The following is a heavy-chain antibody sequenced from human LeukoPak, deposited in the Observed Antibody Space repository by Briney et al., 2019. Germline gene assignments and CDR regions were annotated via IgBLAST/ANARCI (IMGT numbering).Heavy chain of an antibody. CDR1: GGSISSGSYY. D-gene: IGHD3-22*01. V-gene: IGHV4-61*02. CDR3: ARAYYDSSGYYYKRHNAFDI. Sequence: SETLSLTCTVSGGSISSGSYYWSWIRQPAGKGLEWIGRIYTSGSTNYNPSLKSRVTISVDTSKNQFSLKLSSVTAADTAVYYCARAYYDSSGYYYKRHNAFDIWGQGTMVTVSS. CDR2: IYTSGST. J-gene: IGHJ3*02.